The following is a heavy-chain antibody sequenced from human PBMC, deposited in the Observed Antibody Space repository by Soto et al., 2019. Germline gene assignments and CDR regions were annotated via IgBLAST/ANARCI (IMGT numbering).Heavy chain of an antibody. CDR1: GYSLACYG. Sequence: LTNCSPLAGYSLACYGSTWVSKKAGKGIEWMGRIDPSDSQTYYSPSFRGHVTISVTKSITTVFLQWSSLRASDTAMYYCARQIYDSDTGPNFQYYFDSWGQGTQV. J-gene: IGHJ4*02. CDR2: IDPSDSQT. D-gene: IGHD3-22*01. CDR3: ARQIYDSDTGPNFQYYFDS. V-gene: IGHV5-10-1*01.